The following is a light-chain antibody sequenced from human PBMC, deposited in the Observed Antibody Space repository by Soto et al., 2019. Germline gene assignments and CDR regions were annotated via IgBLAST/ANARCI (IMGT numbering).Light chain of an antibody. CDR1: SSDVGGFNS. J-gene: IGLJ1*01. CDR3: SSYTSTMTNV. CDR2: DVV. Sequence: QSALTQPASGSGSRGRWITIYYTGTSSDVGGFNSVSWYQLRPGTAPKLILYDVVDRPSGVSYRFSGSKSGNTASLTISGLQAADEADYFCSSYTSTMTNVFGSGTKVTVL. V-gene: IGLV2-14*03.